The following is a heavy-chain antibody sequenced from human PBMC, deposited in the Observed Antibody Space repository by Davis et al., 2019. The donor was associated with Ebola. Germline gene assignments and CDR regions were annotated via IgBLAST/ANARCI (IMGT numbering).Heavy chain of an antibody. CDR3: ARVSPLVIAAAGTYYYYGMDV. V-gene: IGHV1-3*01. J-gene: IGHJ6*02. D-gene: IGHD6-13*01. CDR2: INAGNGNT. CDR1: GYTFTSYA. Sequence: ASVTVSCKASGYTFTSYAMHWVRQAPGQRLEWMGWINAGNGNTKYSQKFQGRVTITRDTSASTVYMELSSLRSEDTAVYYCARVSPLVIAAAGTYYYYGMDVWGQGTTVTVSS.